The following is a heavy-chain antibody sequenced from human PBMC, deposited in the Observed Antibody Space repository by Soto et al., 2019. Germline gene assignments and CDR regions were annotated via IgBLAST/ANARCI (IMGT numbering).Heavy chain of an antibody. D-gene: IGHD6-13*01. CDR1: GYSFTSYW. CDR3: ARRQQLVSFYY. Sequence: LGESLKISCKGSGYSFTSYWIGWVRQMPGKGLEWMGIFYPGDSDTRYSPSFQGQVTISADKSISTAYLQWSSLKASDTAMYYGARRQQLVSFYYLGQGTLGTFSS. V-gene: IGHV5-51*01. CDR2: FYPGDSDT. J-gene: IGHJ4*02.